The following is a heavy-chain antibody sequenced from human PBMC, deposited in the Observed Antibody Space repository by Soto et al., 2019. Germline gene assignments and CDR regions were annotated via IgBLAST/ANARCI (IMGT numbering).Heavy chain of an antibody. CDR3: AKGLAAGYYYYYYGMDV. V-gene: IGHV3-30*18. CDR2: ISYDGSNK. CDR1: GFTFSSYG. D-gene: IGHD3-16*01. J-gene: IGHJ6*02. Sequence: QVQLVESGGGVVQPGRSLRLSCAASGFTFSSYGMHWVRQAPGKGLEWVAVISYDGSNKYYADSVKGRFTISRDNSKNTLYLQMNSLRAEDTAVYYCAKGLAAGYYYYYYGMDVWGQGTTVTVSS.